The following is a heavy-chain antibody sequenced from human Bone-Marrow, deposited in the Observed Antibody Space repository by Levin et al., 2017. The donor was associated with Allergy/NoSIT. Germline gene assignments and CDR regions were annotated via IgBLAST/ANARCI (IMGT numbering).Heavy chain of an antibody. J-gene: IGHJ3*02. Sequence: GGSLRLSCKGSGYSFTTYWIGWVRQMPGKGLEWMAIIYPADSNTRYSPSFQGQVTISADKSISTAYLQWTSLKTSDTAMYFCARLAYYYGSGEDLNAFDIWGQGTMVTVSS. CDR1: GYSFTTYW. D-gene: IGHD3-10*01. CDR2: IYPADSNT. V-gene: IGHV5-51*01. CDR3: ARLAYYYGSGEDLNAFDI.